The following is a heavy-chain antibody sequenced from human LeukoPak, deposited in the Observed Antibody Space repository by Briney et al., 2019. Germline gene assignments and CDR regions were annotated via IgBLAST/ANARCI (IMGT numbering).Heavy chain of an antibody. CDR2: ISTGGGT. V-gene: IGHV3-66*01. D-gene: IGHD4-17*01. CDR3: ARGGITDYGDYSSFDY. J-gene: IGHJ4*02. Sequence: PGGSLRLSCAASGFTFSSYWMHWVRQAPGKGLEWVSVISTGGGTSYTDSVKGRFTFSRDNSKNTLFLQMNSLRAEDTGVYYCARGGITDYGDYSSFDYWGQGTLLTVSS. CDR1: GFTFSSYW.